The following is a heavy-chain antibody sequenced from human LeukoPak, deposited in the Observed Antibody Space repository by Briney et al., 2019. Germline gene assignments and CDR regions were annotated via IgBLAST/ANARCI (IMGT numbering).Heavy chain of an antibody. CDR3: TTDWSGDSSGLDAFDI. V-gene: IGHV3-15*01. D-gene: IGHD3-22*01. CDR2: IKSKTDGGTT. Sequence: PGGSLRLSCAASGFTFSNAWMSWVRQAPGKGLEWVGRIKSKTDGGTTDYAAPVKGRFTISRDDSKNTLYLQMNSLKTEDTAVYYCTTDWSGDSSGLDAFDIWGQGTMVTVSS. J-gene: IGHJ3*02. CDR1: GFTFSNAW.